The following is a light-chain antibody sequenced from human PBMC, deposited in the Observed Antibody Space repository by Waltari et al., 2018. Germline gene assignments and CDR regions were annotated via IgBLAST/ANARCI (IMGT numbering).Light chain of an antibody. V-gene: IGLV4-69*01. CDR1: SGHSSTI. CDR3: QTGGHGTWV. CDR2: VNSEGSH. J-gene: IGLJ3*02. Sequence: LVVPQSPSASSSLAPSLKLPCTLTSGHSSTIIAWLQQQPKKGPRYLMKVNSEGSHSRGDEIPYRFSGSSSGAERYLTISSLQAEDEADYYCQTGGHGTWVFGGGTKLTVL.